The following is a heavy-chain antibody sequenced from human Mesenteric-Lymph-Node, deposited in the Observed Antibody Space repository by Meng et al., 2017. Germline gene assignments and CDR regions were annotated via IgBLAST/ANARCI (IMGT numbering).Heavy chain of an antibody. J-gene: IGHJ3*02. Sequence: GSLRLSCTVSGGSISSSSYYWGWIRQPPGKGLEWIGSIYYSGSTYYNPSLKSRVTISVDTSKNQFSLKLSSVTAADTAVYYCAREYSSSWYGGDAFDIWGQGTMVTVSS. CDR3: AREYSSSWYGGDAFDI. CDR1: GGSISSSSYY. CDR2: IYYSGST. D-gene: IGHD6-13*01. V-gene: IGHV4-39*07.